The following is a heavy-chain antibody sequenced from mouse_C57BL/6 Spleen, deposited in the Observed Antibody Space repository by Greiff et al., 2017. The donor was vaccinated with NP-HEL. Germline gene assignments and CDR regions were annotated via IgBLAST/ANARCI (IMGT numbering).Heavy chain of an antibody. Sequence: QVQLQQPGTELVKPGASVKLSCKASGYTFTSYWMHWVKQRPGQGLAWIGNINPSNGGTNSNEKFKSKATLTVDKSSSTAYLQLSSLTSEDSAVYYCARGGTTVVAPDYWGQGTTLTVSS. CDR1: GYTFTSYW. D-gene: IGHD1-1*01. CDR3: ARGGTTVVAPDY. J-gene: IGHJ2*01. V-gene: IGHV1-53*01. CDR2: INPSNGGT.